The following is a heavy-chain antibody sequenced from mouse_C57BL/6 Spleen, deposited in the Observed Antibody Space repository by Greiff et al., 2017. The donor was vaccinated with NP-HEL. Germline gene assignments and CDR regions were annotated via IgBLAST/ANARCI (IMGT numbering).Heavy chain of an antibody. V-gene: IGHV5-16*01. D-gene: IGHD1-1*01. CDR3: AREGHYYGSSPYWYFDV. CDR1: GFTFSDYY. CDR2: INYDGSST. Sequence: EVQRVESEGGLVQPGSSMKLSCTASGFTFSDYYMAWVRQVPEKGLEWVANINYDGSSTYYLDSLKSRFIISRDNAKNILYLQMSSLKSEDTATYYCAREGHYYGSSPYWYFDVWGTGTTVTVSS. J-gene: IGHJ1*03.